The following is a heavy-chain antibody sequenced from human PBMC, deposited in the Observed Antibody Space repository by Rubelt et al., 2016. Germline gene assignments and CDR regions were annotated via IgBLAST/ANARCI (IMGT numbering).Heavy chain of an antibody. CDR1: GGSFSGYY. CDR2: INHSGST. Sequence: GLVKPSETLSLTCAVYGGSFSGYYWSWIRQPPGKGLEWIGEINHSGSTNYNPSLKSRVTISVDTSKNQFSLKLSSVTAADTAVYYCARHRLLMVYARYYYDGMDVWGQGTTVTVSS. J-gene: IGHJ6*02. CDR3: ARHRLLMVYARYYYDGMDV. V-gene: IGHV4-34*01. D-gene: IGHD2-8*01.